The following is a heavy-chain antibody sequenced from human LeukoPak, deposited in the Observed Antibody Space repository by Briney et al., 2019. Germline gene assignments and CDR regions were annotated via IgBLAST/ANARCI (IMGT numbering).Heavy chain of an antibody. CDR2: IRSKANSYAT. D-gene: IGHD3-10*01. CDR1: GFTFSGSA. Sequence: GGSLRLSCAASGFTFSGSAMHWVRQASGKGLEWVGRIRSKANSYATAYAASVKGRFTISRDDSKNTAYLQMNSLKTEDTAVYYCRIIFGSGSIIRQTSFDYWGQGTLVTVSS. CDR3: RIIFGSGSIIRQTSFDY. J-gene: IGHJ4*02. V-gene: IGHV3-73*01.